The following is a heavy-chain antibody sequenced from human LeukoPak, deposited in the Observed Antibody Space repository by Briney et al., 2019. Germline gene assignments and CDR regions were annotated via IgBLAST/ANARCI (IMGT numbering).Heavy chain of an antibody. CDR1: GFTFDDYA. D-gene: IGHD1-14*01. V-gene: IGHV3-9*01. J-gene: IGHJ5*02. CDR2: ISWNSGSI. CDR3: ARGSPGRFDP. Sequence: PGGSLRLSCAASGFTFDDYAMHWVRQAPGKGLEWVSGISWNSGSIGYADSVKGRFTISRDNAKNSLYLQMNSLRAEDTALYYCARGSPGRFDPWGQGTLVTVSS.